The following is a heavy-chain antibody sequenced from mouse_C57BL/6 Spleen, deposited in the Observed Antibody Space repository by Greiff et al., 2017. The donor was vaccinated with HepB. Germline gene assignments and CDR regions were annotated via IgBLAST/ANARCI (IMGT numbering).Heavy chain of an antibody. CDR1: GYAFSSSW. J-gene: IGHJ3*01. Sequence: QVQLQQSGPELVKPGASVKISCKASGYAFSSSWMNWVKQRPGTGLEWIGRIYPGDGDTNYNGKFKGKATLTADKSSSTAYMQLSSLTSEDSAVYFCARSDDYDGFAYWGQGTLVTVSA. CDR3: ARSDDYDGFAY. CDR2: IYPGDGDT. D-gene: IGHD2-4*01. V-gene: IGHV1-82*01.